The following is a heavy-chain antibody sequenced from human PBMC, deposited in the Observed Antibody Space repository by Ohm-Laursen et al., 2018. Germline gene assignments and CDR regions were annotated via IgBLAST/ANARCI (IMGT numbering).Heavy chain of an antibody. CDR3: ASYDPWSGFSFHS. V-gene: IGHV3-7*01. D-gene: IGHD3-3*01. CDR2: INQGGSEE. CDR1: GFTFSRHW. Sequence: LSRTCAASGFTFSRHWMTWVRQGPGKGLESLANINQGGSEEYYADSVKGRFTISRDNAKDSLYLQMNSLRAEDTAVYYCASYDPWSGFSFHSWGQGTLVTVSS. J-gene: IGHJ4*02.